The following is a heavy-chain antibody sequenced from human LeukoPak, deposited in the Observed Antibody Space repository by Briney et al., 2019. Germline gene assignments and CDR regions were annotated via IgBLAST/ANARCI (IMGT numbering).Heavy chain of an antibody. Sequence: SETLSLTCTVSGGSLSSYYWSWIRQPPEKGLEWIGYIFDSGSTNYNSSLKSRVTISVDTSKNQFSLRLNSVTAADTAVYYCARSRAFNSGAFDPWGQGSLVTVSS. V-gene: IGHV4-59*01. D-gene: IGHD1-26*01. CDR3: ARSRAFNSGAFDP. CDR1: GGSLSSYY. J-gene: IGHJ5*02. CDR2: IFDSGST.